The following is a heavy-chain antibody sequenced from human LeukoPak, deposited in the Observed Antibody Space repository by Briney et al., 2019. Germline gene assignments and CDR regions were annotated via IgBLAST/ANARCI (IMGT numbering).Heavy chain of an antibody. D-gene: IGHD6-19*01. CDR1: GFTLSSYE. CDR3: ARDGRDSSGWYDPFDY. Sequence: GGSLRLSCVTSGFTLSSYEMNWVGQAPGKGLEWVSYISSSGNTIYHADSVKGRFTISRDNAEKSLYLQMSSLRAEDTAVYYCARDGRDSSGWYDPFDYWGQGTLVTVSS. J-gene: IGHJ4*02. V-gene: IGHV3-48*03. CDR2: ISSSGNTI.